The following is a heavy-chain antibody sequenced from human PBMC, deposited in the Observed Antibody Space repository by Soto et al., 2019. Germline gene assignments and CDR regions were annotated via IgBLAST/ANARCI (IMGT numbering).Heavy chain of an antibody. CDR1: GFTFSSYG. V-gene: IGHV3-33*01. D-gene: IGHD6-13*01. CDR2: IWYDGSTK. CDR3: ARDMVFATAGTSHYYGMDV. J-gene: IGHJ6*02. Sequence: QVQLVESGGGVVQPGRSLRLSCAASGFTFSSYGMHWVRQAPGKGLEWVAVIWYDGSTKYYADSVKGRFTISRDNSKNTLYRQMNSLRAEDTAVYYCARDMVFATAGTSHYYGMDVWGQGTTVTVSS.